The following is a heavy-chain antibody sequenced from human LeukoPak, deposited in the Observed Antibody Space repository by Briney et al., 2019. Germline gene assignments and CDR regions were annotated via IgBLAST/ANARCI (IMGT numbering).Heavy chain of an antibody. CDR2: ITHSGST. CDR3: ARHKAYGDPTPFDY. J-gene: IGHJ4*02. Sequence: SETLSLTCAVFGGSFSDYFWSWIRQAPGKGLEWIGEITHSGSTNYSPSLKSRVTISVDTSKNQFSLKLSSVTAADTAVYYCARHKAYGDPTPFDYWGQGTLVTVSS. CDR1: GGSFSDYF. D-gene: IGHD4-17*01. V-gene: IGHV4-34*01.